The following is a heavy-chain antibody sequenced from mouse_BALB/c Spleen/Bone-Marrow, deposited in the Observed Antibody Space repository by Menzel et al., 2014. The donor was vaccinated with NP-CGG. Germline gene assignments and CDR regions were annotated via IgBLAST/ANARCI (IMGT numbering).Heavy chain of an antibody. J-gene: IGHJ4*01. V-gene: IGHV1-69*02. CDR3: TRGKGYTLDY. CDR1: GYTFTSYW. CDR2: IFPSDSYS. Sequence: QVQLKESGAELVRPGASVKLSCKPSGYTFTSYWINWVKQRPGQGLEWIGNIFPSDSYSNYNQKFKDKATLTVDKSSSTAYMHLTSPTSEDSAVYYCTRGKGYTLDYWGQGTSVTVSS.